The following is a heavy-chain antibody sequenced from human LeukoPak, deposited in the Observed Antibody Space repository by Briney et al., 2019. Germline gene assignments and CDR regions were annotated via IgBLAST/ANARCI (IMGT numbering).Heavy chain of an antibody. CDR3: ARGLRFWYNWFDP. CDR1: GGSLSGYY. D-gene: IGHD3-3*01. CDR2: INHSGST. J-gene: IGHJ5*02. V-gene: IGHV4-34*01. Sequence: KPSETLCLTCAVYGGSLSGYYWSWIRQPPGKGLEWIGEINHSGSTNYNPSLKSRVTISVDTSKNQFSLKLSSVTAADTAVYYCARGLRFWYNWFDPWGQGTLVTVSS.